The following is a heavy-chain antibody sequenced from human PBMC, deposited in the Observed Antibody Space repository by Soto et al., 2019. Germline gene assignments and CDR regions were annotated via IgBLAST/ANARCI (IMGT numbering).Heavy chain of an antibody. CDR2: VSPSRGGT. V-gene: IGHV1-46*03. D-gene: IGHD4-4*01. CDR1: GYTLTTHY. CDR3: TTALSTYTDAFDV. J-gene: IGHJ3*01. Sequence: QVQLVQSGAEVKKPGASMKLSCKAVGYTLTTHYMHWVRQAPGQGLEWMGVVSPSRGGTSYAQKFQGRLTMTTDTSTSTVYMELSSLRSDDTAVYYCTTALSTYTDAFDVWGQGTLVTVSS.